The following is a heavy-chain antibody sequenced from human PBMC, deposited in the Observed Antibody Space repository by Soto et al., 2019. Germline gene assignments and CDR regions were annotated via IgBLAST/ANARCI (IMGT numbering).Heavy chain of an antibody. V-gene: IGHV4-31*03. CDR3: ARARRHNWNYGGYYFDY. Sequence: SETLSLTCTVSGGSISSGGYYWSWIRQHPGKGLEWVGYIYYSGSTYYNPSLKSRVTISVDTSKNQFSLKLSSVTAADTAVYYCARARRHNWNYGGYYFDYWGQGTLVTVSS. J-gene: IGHJ4*02. CDR1: GGSISSGGYY. D-gene: IGHD1-7*01. CDR2: IYYSGST.